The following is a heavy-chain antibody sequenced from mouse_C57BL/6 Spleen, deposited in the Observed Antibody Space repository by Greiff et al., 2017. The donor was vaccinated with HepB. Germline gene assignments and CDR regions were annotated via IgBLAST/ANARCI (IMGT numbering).Heavy chain of an antibody. D-gene: IGHD2-10*02. J-gene: IGHJ1*03. CDR2: INPNNGGT. V-gene: IGHV1-26*01. CDR1: GYTFTDYY. Sequence: EVQLQHSGPELVKPGASVKISCQASGYTFTDYYMTWVKQSHGKSLEWLGDINPNNGGTSYNQKFKGKATLTVDKSSSTAYMELRSLTSEDSAVYYCAPWEKLYGNHGYFDVWGTGTTVTVSS. CDR3: APWEKLYGNHGYFDV.